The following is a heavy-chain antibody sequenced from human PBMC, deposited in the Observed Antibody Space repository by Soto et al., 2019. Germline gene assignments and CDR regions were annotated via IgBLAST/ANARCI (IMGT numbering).Heavy chain of an antibody. V-gene: IGHV4-61*01. Sequence: PSETLSLTCTVSGGSVSSGSYYWSWIRQPPGKGLEWIGYIYYSGSTNYNPSLKSRVTISVDTSKNQFSLKLSSVTAADTAVYYCARDRGMDVWGQGTTVTVSS. CDR1: GGSVSSGSYY. J-gene: IGHJ6*02. CDR2: IYYSGST. CDR3: ARDRGMDV.